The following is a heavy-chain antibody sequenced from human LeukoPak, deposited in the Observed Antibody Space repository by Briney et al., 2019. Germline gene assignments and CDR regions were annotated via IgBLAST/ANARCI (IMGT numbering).Heavy chain of an antibody. Sequence: TSETLSLTCTVSGGSISSYYWSWIRQPAGKGLEWIGRIYTSGSTNYNPSLKSRVTISVDTSKNQFSLKLSSVTAADTAVYYCARYSRYIAAEDYWGQGTLVTVSS. D-gene: IGHD6-13*01. CDR3: ARYSRYIAAEDY. J-gene: IGHJ4*02. V-gene: IGHV4-4*07. CDR2: IYTSGST. CDR1: GGSISSYY.